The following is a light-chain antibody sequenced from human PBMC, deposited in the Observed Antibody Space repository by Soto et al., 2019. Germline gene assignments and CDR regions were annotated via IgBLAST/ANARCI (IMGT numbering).Light chain of an antibody. CDR2: DVS. CDR3: QQYNNWPFS. Sequence: EIVMTQSPASLSVSPGERGTRSCRAGQGVTTTFAWYQQKSGQSPRLLIYDVSTRATGVPARFSGTGSETDFTLTISGLQSEDSAVYFCQQYNNWPFSFGQGARLE. CDR1: QGVTTT. J-gene: IGKJ5*01. V-gene: IGKV3-15*01.